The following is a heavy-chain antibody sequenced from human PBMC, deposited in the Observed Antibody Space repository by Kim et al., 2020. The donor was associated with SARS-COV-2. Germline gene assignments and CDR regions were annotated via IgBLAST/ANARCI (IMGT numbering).Heavy chain of an antibody. CDR3: TRQATVAAGDV. CDR1: GFTFSGSA. J-gene: IGHJ6*02. Sequence: GGSLRLSCAASGFTFSGSAMHWVRQASGKGLEWVGRIRSKANSYATAYAASVKGRFTISRDDSKNTAYLQMNSLKTEDTAVYYCTRQATVAAGDVWGQGTTVTVSS. D-gene: IGHD4-17*01. CDR2: IRSKANSYAT. V-gene: IGHV3-73*01.